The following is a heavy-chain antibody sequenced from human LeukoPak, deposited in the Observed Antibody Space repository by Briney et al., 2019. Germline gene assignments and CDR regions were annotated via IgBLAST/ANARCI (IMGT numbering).Heavy chain of an antibody. CDR1: RFTFSTYW. Sequence: GGSLRLSCAASRFTFSTYWMHWVRQAPGKGLEWVSSISSSSRYIYYADSVKGRFIISRDNAKNTLYLQMNSLRAEDTAVYYCAREYGFGSGSYYPWGQGTLVIVSS. D-gene: IGHD3-10*01. J-gene: IGHJ5*02. V-gene: IGHV3-21*01. CDR3: AREYGFGSGSYYP. CDR2: ISSSSRYI.